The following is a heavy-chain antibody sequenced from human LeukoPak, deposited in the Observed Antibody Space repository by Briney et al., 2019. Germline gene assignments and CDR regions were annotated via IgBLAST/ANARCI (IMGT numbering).Heavy chain of an antibody. Sequence: ASVKVSCKASGYTFTIYDINWVRQATGQGLEWMGWMNPNSGNTGYAQKFQGRVTMTRNTSISTAYMELSSLRSEDTAVYYCARGRSKHIVVVTAIPGFDYWGQGTLVTVSS. D-gene: IGHD2-21*02. CDR2: MNPNSGNT. V-gene: IGHV1-8*01. CDR3: ARGRSKHIVVVTAIPGFDY. J-gene: IGHJ4*02. CDR1: GYTFTIYD.